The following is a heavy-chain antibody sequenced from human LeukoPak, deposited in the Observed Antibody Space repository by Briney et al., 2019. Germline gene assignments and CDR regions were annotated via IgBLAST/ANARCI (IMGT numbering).Heavy chain of an antibody. D-gene: IGHD1-26*01. CDR2: INSDGSTT. Sequence: GGSLRLSCAASGFTFSSYWMHWVRQAPGKGLVWVSRINSDGSTTTYADSMKGRFTISRDNAKNTLYLQMNSLRAEDTAVYYCAVKWTYDGFDIWGQGTMVTVSS. V-gene: IGHV3-74*01. CDR1: GFTFSSYW. CDR3: AVKWTYDGFDI. J-gene: IGHJ3*02.